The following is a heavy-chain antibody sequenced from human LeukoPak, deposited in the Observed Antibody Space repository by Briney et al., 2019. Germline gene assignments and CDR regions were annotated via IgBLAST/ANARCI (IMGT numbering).Heavy chain of an antibody. CDR1: RFTFSSYA. V-gene: IGHV3-23*01. CDR3: AKEIGLLWFGELLSSAFDI. Sequence: GGSLRLSCAASRFTFSSYAMSSVRDAPGKGLECVSAISGSGGSTYYADSVKGRFTISRDNSKNMLYLQMNSLRAEDTAVYYCAKEIGLLWFGELLSSAFDIWGQGTMVTVSS. D-gene: IGHD3-10*01. CDR2: ISGSGGST. J-gene: IGHJ3*02.